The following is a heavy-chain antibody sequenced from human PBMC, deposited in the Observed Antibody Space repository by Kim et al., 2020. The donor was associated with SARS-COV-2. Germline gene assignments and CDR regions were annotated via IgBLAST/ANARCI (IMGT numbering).Heavy chain of an antibody. J-gene: IGHJ4*02. V-gene: IGHV3-30*18. CDR2: ISYDGSNK. CDR3: AKDRNRYYDSSGFDY. Sequence: GGSLRLSCAASGFTFSSYGMHWVRQAPGKGLEWVAVISYDGSNKYYADSVKGRFTISRDNSKNTLYLQMNSLRAEDTAVYYCAKDRNRYYDSSGFDYWGQGTLVTVSS. CDR1: GFTFSSYG. D-gene: IGHD3-22*01.